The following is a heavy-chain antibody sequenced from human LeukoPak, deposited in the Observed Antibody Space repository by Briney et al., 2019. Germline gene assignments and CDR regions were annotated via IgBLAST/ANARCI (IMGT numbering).Heavy chain of an antibody. CDR2: INTGKGNS. J-gene: IGHJ1*01. D-gene: IGHD3-10*01. CDR1: GYTFTNYG. CDR3: ARVPLDDAGGHYYPH. V-gene: IGHV1-3*04. Sequence: GASVKVSCKPSGYTFTNYGMHWVRQAPRQSPEWMGWINTGKGNSKSSQKFQDRVTLTRDTSASTAYMELNSLSSEDTAVYYCARVPLDDAGGHYYPHWGQGTLVTVSS.